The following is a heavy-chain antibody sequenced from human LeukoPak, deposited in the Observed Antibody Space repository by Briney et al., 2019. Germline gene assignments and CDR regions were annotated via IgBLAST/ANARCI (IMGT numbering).Heavy chain of an antibody. CDR3: ARVGAYNWFDP. D-gene: IGHD3-10*01. Sequence: SETLSLTCTVSGDSISSYYWSCIRQPPGKGLEWIGYIYYIGSTNYNPSLKSRVTISVDTSKNQFSLKLSSVTAADTAVYYCARVGAYNWFDPWGQGTLVTVSS. J-gene: IGHJ5*02. V-gene: IGHV4-59*01. CDR2: IYYIGST. CDR1: GDSISSYY.